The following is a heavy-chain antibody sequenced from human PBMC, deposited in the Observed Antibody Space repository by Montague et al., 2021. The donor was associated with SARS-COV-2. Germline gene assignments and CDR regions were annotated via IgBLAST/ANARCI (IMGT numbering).Heavy chain of an antibody. V-gene: IGHV3-30*04. CDR2: ISYDGSNK. CDR3: ARTNSGSYSGAFDI. D-gene: IGHD1-26*01. J-gene: IGHJ3*02. Sequence: LRLSCAASGFTFSSYAMHWVRQAPGKGLEWVAVISYDGSNKYYADSVKGRFTISRDNSKNTLYLQMNSLRAEDTAVYYCARTNSGSYSGAFDIWGQGTMVTVSS. CDR1: GFTFSSYA.